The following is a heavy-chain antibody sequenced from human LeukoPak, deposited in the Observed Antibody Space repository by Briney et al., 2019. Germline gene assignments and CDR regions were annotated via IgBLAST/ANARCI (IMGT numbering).Heavy chain of an antibody. CDR2: IRNSGATA. D-gene: IGHD4-23*01. J-gene: IGHJ3*02. V-gene: IGHV3-23*01. CDR1: GFTFGSYA. CDR3: AKDDTVLMAFDI. Sequence: PGGSLRLSCAASGFTFGSYAMSWVRQAPGKGLEWVSAIRNSGATAHYADFVKGRFTISRDNSRNTLYLQMNSLRAEDTDVYYCAKDDTVLMAFDIWGQGTMVTVSS.